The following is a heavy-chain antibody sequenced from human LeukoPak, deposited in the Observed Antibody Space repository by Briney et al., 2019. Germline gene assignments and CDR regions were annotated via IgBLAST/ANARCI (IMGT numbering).Heavy chain of an antibody. CDR3: ARDADWLSGYYDY. V-gene: IGHV3-21*01. D-gene: IGHD3-9*01. CDR2: ISSSSSYI. CDR1: GFTFSSYS. J-gene: IGHJ4*02. Sequence: GGSLRLSCAASGFTFSSYSMNWVRQAPGKGLEWVSSISSSSSYIYYADSVKGRFTISRDNAKNSLYLQMNGLRAEDTAVYYCARDADWLSGYYDYWGQGTLVTVSS.